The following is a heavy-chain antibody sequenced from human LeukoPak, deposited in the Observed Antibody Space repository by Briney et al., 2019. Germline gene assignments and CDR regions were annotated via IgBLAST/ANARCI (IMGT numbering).Heavy chain of an antibody. V-gene: IGHV3-74*01. CDR3: ARDQKGYGYDYYYYYMDV. D-gene: IGHD5-18*01. CDR2: INSDGSST. J-gene: IGHJ6*03. CDR1: GFTFSSYW. Sequence: GGSLRLSCVVSGFTFSSYWMHWVRQAPGKGLVWVSRINSDGSSTSYADSVKGRFTISRDNAKNTLYLQMNSLRAEDTAVYYCARDQKGYGYDYYYYYMDVWSKGTTVTVSS.